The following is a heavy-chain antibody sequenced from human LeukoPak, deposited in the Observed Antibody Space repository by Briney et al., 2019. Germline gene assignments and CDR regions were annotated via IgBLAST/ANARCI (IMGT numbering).Heavy chain of an antibody. CDR1: GFTVSSYW. D-gene: IGHD3-16*01. J-gene: IGHJ4*02. Sequence: GGSLRLSCAASGFTVSSYWMSRVRQAPGKGLEWVANIKQDGSEKYYVDSVKGRFTISRDNAKHLLFLQMNSLRAEDTAVYYCASLLGTATTFDNWGQGTLVTVST. CDR3: ASLLGTATTFDN. V-gene: IGHV3-7*01. CDR2: IKQDGSEK.